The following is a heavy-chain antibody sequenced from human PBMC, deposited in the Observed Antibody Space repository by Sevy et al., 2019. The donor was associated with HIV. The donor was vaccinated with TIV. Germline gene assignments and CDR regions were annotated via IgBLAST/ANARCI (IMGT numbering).Heavy chain of an antibody. CDR1: GFTFSSYA. D-gene: IGHD3-22*01. CDR3: AKDRSPLYDSSGEGFAP. Sequence: GGSLRLSCAASGFTFSSYALSWVRQAPGKGLEWVSTISGSGGSTYYANSVKGRFTISRDNSKNTLYLQMNSLRAEDTAVYYCAKDRSPLYDSSGEGFAPWGQGTLVTVSS. V-gene: IGHV3-23*01. J-gene: IGHJ5*02. CDR2: ISGSGGST.